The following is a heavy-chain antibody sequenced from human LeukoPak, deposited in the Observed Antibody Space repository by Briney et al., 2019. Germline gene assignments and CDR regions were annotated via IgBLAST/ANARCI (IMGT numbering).Heavy chain of an antibody. V-gene: IGHV3-21*01. J-gene: IGHJ4*02. D-gene: IGHD1-26*01. CDR3: ARETWRGSARHFDY. CDR2: ISSSSSYI. CDR1: GFTFSSYS. Sequence: PGGSLRLSCAASGFTFSSYSMNWVRQAPGKGLEWVSSISSSSSYIYYADSVKGRFTISRDNSKNTLYLQMNSLRAEDTAVYYCARETWRGSARHFDYWGQGTLVTVSS.